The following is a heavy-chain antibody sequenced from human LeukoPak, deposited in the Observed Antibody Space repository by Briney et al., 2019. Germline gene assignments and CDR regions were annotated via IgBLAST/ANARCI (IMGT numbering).Heavy chain of an antibody. CDR3: ARGVVPSE. J-gene: IGHJ4*02. D-gene: IGHD2-15*01. CDR2: IRYDGSDK. V-gene: IGHV3-30*02. Sequence: GGSLRLSCAASGFSFSDYGMHWVRQAPGKGLEWVAFIRYDGSDKYYADSVKGRFTISRDNAKNSLYLQMNSLRAEDTAVYYCARGVVPSEWGQGTLVTVSS. CDR1: GFSFSDYG.